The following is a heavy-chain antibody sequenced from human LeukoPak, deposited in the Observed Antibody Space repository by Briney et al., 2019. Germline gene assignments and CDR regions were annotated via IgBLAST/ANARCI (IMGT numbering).Heavy chain of an antibody. CDR1: GFTFSSYW. J-gene: IGHJ3*02. D-gene: IGHD5-18*01. V-gene: IGHV3-7*01. Sequence: GGSLRLSCAASGFTFSSYWMSWVRQAPGKGLEWVANIKQDGSEKYYVDSVKGRFTISRDNAKNSLYLQMNSLRAEDTAVYYCAREGYSYGYDAFDIWGQGTMVTVSS. CDR2: IKQDGSEK. CDR3: AREGYSYGYDAFDI.